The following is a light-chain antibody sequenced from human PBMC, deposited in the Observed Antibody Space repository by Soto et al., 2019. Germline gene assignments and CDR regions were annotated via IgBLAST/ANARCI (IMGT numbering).Light chain of an antibody. CDR2: TAN. CDR1: SSNIGGKP. Sequence: QSVPTQPASASGTPGQSVAISCSGSSSNIGGKPVNWYQHLPGTAHKLLIFTANRRPCGVPDRFSGSKSGTSASLAITGLQSEDEADYYCATWDDSLKGPVFGGGTQLTVL. J-gene: IGLJ3*02. V-gene: IGLV1-44*01. CDR3: ATWDDSLKGPV.